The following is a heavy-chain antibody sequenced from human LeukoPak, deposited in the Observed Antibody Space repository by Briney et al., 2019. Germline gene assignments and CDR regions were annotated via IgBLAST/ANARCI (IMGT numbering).Heavy chain of an antibody. Sequence: GGSLRLSCAASGFTFSNARMSWVRQAPGKGLEWVGRIESKSDGGTTDYAAPVKGRFNISRDDPKNTLYLQMNSLKTEDTAVYYCTTLRKPNAFDIWGQGTMVTVSS. CDR3: TTLRKPNAFDI. CDR1: GFTFSNAR. J-gene: IGHJ3*02. CDR2: IESKSDGGTT. V-gene: IGHV3-15*04. D-gene: IGHD1-14*01.